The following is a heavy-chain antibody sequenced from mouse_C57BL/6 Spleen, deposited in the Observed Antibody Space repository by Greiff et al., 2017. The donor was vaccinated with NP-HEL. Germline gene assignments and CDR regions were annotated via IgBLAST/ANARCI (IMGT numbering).Heavy chain of an antibody. CDR1: GYAFSSSW. D-gene: IGHD2-5*01. CDR2: IYPGDGDT. CDR3: EGGDYDSNYDFDY. V-gene: IGHV1-82*01. J-gene: IGHJ2*01. Sequence: QVQLKQSGPELVKPGASVKISCKASGYAFSSSWMHWVKQRPGKGLEWIGRIYPGDGDTNYNGKFKGKATLTADKSSSTAYMQLSSLTSEDSAVYVCEGGDYDSNYDFDYWGQGTTLTVSS.